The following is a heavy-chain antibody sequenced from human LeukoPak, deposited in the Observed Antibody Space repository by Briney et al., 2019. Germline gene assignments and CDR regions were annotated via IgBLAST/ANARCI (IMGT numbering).Heavy chain of an antibody. V-gene: IGHV4-59*01. CDR2: IYYSGST. CDR1: GGSFSGYY. D-gene: IGHD1-26*01. CDR3: ARDKWELLPWFDP. J-gene: IGHJ5*02. Sequence: SETLSLTCAVYGGSFSGYYWSWIRQPPGKGLEWIGYIYYSGSTNYNPSLKSRVTISVDTSKNQFSLKLSSVTAADTAVYYCARDKWELLPWFDPWGQGTLVTVSS.